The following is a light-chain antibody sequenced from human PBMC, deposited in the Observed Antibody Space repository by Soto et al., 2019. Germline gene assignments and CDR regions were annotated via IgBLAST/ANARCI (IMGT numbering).Light chain of an antibody. CDR3: NSYRSMSTYV. CDR2: DVK. J-gene: IGLJ1*01. Sequence: QSALTQPASVSGSPGQSITISCTGTGRDIGGYNFVSWYQQHPGKAPKVLIYDVKNRPSGVSNRFSGSKSGSTASLTISGLKAEDEADYYCNSYRSMSTYVFGPGTKVTVL. CDR1: GRDIGGYNF. V-gene: IGLV2-14*03.